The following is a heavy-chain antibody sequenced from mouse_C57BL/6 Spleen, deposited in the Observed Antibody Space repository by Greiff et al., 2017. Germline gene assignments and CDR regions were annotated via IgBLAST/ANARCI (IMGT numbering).Heavy chain of an antibody. CDR2: ISGGGGNT. D-gene: IGHD2-3*01. V-gene: IGHV5-9*01. CDR1: GFTFSSYT. J-gene: IGHJ4*01. CDR3: ARTHDGYPYAMDY. Sequence: EVKLVESGGGLVKPGGSLKLSCAASGFTFSSYTMSWVRQTPGKRLEWVATISGGGGNTYYPDSVKGRFTISRDNAKNTLYLQMSSLRSEDTALYYCARTHDGYPYAMDYWGQGTSVTVSS.